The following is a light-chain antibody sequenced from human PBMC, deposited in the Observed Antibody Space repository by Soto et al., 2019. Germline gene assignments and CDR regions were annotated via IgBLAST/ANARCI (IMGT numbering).Light chain of an antibody. Sequence: SVLTQPPSASGSPGQPVAISCTGTSSDVGGYDYVSWYQQHPGKAPKLMIYDVSKRPSGVPDRFSGSKSGNTASLTVSGLQAEDEADYYCSSYAGTHIVFGTGTKVTVL. CDR3: SSYAGTHIV. CDR2: DVS. V-gene: IGLV2-8*01. CDR1: SSDVGGYDY. J-gene: IGLJ1*01.